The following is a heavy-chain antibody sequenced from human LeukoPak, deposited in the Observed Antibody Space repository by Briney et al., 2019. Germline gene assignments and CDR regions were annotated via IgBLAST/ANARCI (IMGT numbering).Heavy chain of an antibody. CDR3: AREKSRNHFDY. V-gene: IGHV1-69*05. CDR1: GGTFSSYA. J-gene: IGHJ4*02. D-gene: IGHD1-14*01. CDR2: IIPIFGTA. Sequence: GPSVKLSCKASGGTFSSYAISWVRQAPGQGLEWMGGIIPIFGTANYAQKFQGRVTITTDESTSTAYMELSSLRSEDTAVYYCAREKSRNHFDYGGRGTGVTVFS.